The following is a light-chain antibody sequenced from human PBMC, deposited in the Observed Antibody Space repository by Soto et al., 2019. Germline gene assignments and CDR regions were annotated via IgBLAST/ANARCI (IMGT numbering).Light chain of an antibody. CDR2: AAS. Sequence: DIQMTQSPSSLSASVGDRVTITCRASQSISGHLNWYQQKSGKAPKLLIYAASSLQSGVPSRFSGSGSGTDFTLTISSLQPEDFATYYCQQXYSSWTFGQGTKVDIK. CDR1: QSISGH. V-gene: IGKV1-39*01. J-gene: IGKJ1*01. CDR3: QQXYSSWT.